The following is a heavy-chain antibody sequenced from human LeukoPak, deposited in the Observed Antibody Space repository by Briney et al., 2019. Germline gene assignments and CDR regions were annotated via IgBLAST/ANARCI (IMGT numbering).Heavy chain of an antibody. D-gene: IGHD3-22*01. V-gene: IGHV3-33*01. Sequence: GGSLRLSCAAAGFNFANYDMHWVRQAPGKGLGWVASIMSDAKNKYYADSVKGRFTTSRDNAKNTLFLQMNSLRAEDTAVYYCARDKHAYYYDSSGYYYGYFQQWGQGTLVTVSS. CDR3: ARDKHAYYYDSSGYYYGYFQQ. J-gene: IGHJ1*01. CDR2: IMSDAKNK. CDR1: GFNFANYD.